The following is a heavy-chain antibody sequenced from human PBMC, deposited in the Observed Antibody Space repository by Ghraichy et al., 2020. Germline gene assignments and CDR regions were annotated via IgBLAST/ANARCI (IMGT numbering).Heavy chain of an antibody. J-gene: IGHJ6*02. V-gene: IGHV3-48*02. CDR1: GFRLSDYN. CDR2: ISISSRSI. Sequence: GGSLRLSCVGSGFRLSDYNMNWVRHSPGGGLEWVAYISISSRSIFYADSVKGRFTISRENAQNSLSLQMNSLRDEDTALYYCARASRVVRFYYFDGMDVWGQGTTVTVSS. CDR3: ARASRVVRFYYFDGMDV. D-gene: IGHD4-23*01.